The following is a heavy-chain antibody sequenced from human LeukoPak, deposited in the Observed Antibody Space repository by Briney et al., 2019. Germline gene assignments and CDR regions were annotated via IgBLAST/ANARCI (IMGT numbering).Heavy chain of an antibody. CDR2: ISWNSGSI. D-gene: IGHD4-17*01. CDR3: AKDIGNGDYAAGDY. Sequence: HTGGSLRLSCAASGFTFDDYAMHWVRQAPGKGLEWVSGISWNSGSIGYADSVKGRFTISRDNAKNSLYLQMNSLRAEDTALYYCAKDIGNGDYAAGDYWGQGTLVTVSS. J-gene: IGHJ4*02. CDR1: GFTFDDYA. V-gene: IGHV3-9*01.